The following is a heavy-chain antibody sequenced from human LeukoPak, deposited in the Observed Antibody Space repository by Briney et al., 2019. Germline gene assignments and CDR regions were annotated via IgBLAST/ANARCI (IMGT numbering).Heavy chain of an antibody. D-gene: IGHD6-6*01. Sequence: ASVKVSCKASGYIFTDYYMHWVRQAPGQELGWMGRINPNSGGTNYAQKFQGRVTMTRDTSISTAYTELSSLRSDDTAVYYCARRMGSSTGYYYYYYYMDARGKGTTVTVSS. V-gene: IGHV1/OR15-1*01. CDR2: INPNSGGT. CDR3: ARRMGSSTGYYYYYYYMDA. CDR1: GYIFTDYY. J-gene: IGHJ6*03.